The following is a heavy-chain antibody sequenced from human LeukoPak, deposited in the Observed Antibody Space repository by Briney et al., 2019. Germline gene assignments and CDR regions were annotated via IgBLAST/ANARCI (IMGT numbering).Heavy chain of an antibody. CDR3: ARTPMHYYDSSGYSDY. CDR2: INHSGST. V-gene: IGHV4-34*01. CDR1: GGSFSGYY. Sequence: SETLSLTCAVYGGSFSGYYWSWIRQPPGKGLEWIGEINHSGSTNYNPSLKSRVTISVDTSKNQFSLKLSSVTAADTAVYYCARTPMHYYDSSGYSDYWGQGTLVTVSS. J-gene: IGHJ4*02. D-gene: IGHD3-22*01.